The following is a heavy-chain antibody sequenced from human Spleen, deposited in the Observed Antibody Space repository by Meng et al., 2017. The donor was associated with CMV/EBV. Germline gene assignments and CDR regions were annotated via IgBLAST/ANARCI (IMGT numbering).Heavy chain of an antibody. CDR2: TSGSSGST. D-gene: IGHD6-13*01. J-gene: IGHJ6*02. CDR1: GFTFSSYA. V-gene: IGHV3-23*01. Sequence: GESLKISCAASGFTFSSYAMSWVRQAPGKGLEWVSGTSGSSGSTDYADSVKGRFAISTDKSKNTLYLQVNSLRAEDTAVYYCAKGEAAVGTIYYYYYGMDVRGQGTTVTVSS. CDR3: AKGEAAVGTIYYYYYGMDV.